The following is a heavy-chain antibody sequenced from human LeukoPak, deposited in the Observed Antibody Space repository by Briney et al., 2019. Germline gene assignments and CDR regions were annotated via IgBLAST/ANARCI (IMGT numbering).Heavy chain of an antibody. J-gene: IGHJ4*02. D-gene: IGHD2-2*01. Sequence: PGGSLRLSCAASGFTFSSYSMNWVRQAPGKGLEWVSSISSSSSYIYYADSVKGRFTISRDNAKNSLYLQMNSLRAEDTAVYYCASQYRLEVRDGDYWGQGTLVTVSS. CDR3: ASQYRLEVRDGDY. CDR2: ISSSSSYI. V-gene: IGHV3-21*04. CDR1: GFTFSSYS.